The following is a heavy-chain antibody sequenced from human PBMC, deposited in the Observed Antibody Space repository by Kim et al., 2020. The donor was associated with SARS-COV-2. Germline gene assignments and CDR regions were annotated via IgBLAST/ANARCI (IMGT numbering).Heavy chain of an antibody. CDR3: ARDGGATTPFRDY. Sequence: YADSVKGRFTISRDKSKNTLYLQMNSLGAEETAVYYCARDGGATTPFRDYWGQGTLVTDS. V-gene: IGHV3-33*01. J-gene: IGHJ4*02. D-gene: IGHD1-26*01.